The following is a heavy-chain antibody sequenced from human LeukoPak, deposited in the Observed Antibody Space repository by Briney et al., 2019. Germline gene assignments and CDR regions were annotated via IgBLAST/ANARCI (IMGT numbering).Heavy chain of an antibody. Sequence: PGGSLRLSCAASGFTFSSFEMNWVRQAPGKGLEWVSYISSSGSTINYADSVKGRFTTSRDNAKNSLYLQMDSLRGEDTAVYYCARVGYSYGYYYYGMDVWGQGTTVTVSS. V-gene: IGHV3-48*03. CDR3: ARVGYSYGYYYYGMDV. CDR1: GFTFSSFE. CDR2: ISSSGSTI. J-gene: IGHJ6*02. D-gene: IGHD5-18*01.